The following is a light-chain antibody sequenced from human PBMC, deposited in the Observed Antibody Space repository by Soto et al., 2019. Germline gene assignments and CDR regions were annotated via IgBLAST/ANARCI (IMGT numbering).Light chain of an antibody. CDR3: QQYNSYPRT. CDR1: QSISSW. Sequence: DIRMTQSPSTLSASVGDRVTITCRASQSISSWLAWYQQKPGKAPKLLIYDASSRESGVPARFSGSGSGTEFTLTISSLQPDDFATYYCQQYNSYPRTFGQGTRLE. J-gene: IGKJ5*01. CDR2: DAS. V-gene: IGKV1-5*01.